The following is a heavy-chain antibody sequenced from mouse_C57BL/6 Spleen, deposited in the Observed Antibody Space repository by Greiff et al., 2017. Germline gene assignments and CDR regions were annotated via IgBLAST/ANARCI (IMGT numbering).Heavy chain of an antibody. D-gene: IGHD1-1*01. V-gene: IGHV1-54*01. CDR3: AGRYYGSSYGYYYAMDY. Sequence: VQLQQSGAELVRPGTSVKVSCKASGYAFTNYLIEWVKQRPGQGLEWIGVINPGSGGTNYNEKFKGKATLTADKSSSTAYMQLSSLTSEDSAVYFCAGRYYGSSYGYYYAMDYWGQGTSVTVSS. CDR2: INPGSGGT. J-gene: IGHJ4*01. CDR1: GYAFTNYL.